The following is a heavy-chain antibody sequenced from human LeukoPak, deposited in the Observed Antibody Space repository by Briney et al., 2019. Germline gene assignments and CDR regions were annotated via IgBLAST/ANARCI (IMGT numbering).Heavy chain of an antibody. CDR2: ISAYNGNT. D-gene: IGHD3-22*01. CDR1: GYTFTSYG. Sequence: ASVKVSRKASGYTFTSYGISWVRQAPGQGLEWMGWISAYNGNTNYAQKYQGRVTMTTDTSTSTAYMELRSLRSDDTALYYCARDRGRYYDSSSDPWGQGTLVTVSS. V-gene: IGHV1-18*01. J-gene: IGHJ5*02. CDR3: ARDRGRYYDSSSDP.